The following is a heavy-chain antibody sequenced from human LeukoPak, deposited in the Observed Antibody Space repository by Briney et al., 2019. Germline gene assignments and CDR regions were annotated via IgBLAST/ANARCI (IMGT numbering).Heavy chain of an antibody. Sequence: GGSLRLSCAASGFTFSSYGVHSVRQAPGKGLEWVAVISYDGSNKYYADSVKGRFTISRDNSKNTLYLQMNSLRAEDTAVYYCAKDRLGIQLWLGYFDYWGQGTRVTVSS. V-gene: IGHV3-30*18. J-gene: IGHJ4*02. D-gene: IGHD5-18*01. CDR2: ISYDGSNK. CDR1: GFTFSSYG. CDR3: AKDRLGIQLWLGYFDY.